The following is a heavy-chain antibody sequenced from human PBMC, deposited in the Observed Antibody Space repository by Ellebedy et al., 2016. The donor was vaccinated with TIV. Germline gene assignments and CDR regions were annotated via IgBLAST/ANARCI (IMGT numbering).Heavy chain of an antibody. CDR2: IKSKTEGATT. CDR3: TTDSGHASGHPPLDF. J-gene: IGHJ4*02. Sequence: PGGSLRLSCAVSGFTFSNAWMNWVRQAPGKWLEWVGRIKSKTEGATTDYAAPVKGRFTISRDESKNMLFLQMNSLKTEDTAVYYCTTDSGHASGHPPLDFWGKGTLVPVSS. V-gene: IGHV3-15*07. CDR1: GFTFSNAW. D-gene: IGHD3-10*01.